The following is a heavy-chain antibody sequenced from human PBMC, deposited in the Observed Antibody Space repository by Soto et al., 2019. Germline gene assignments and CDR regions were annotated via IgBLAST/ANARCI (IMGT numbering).Heavy chain of an antibody. CDR2: ISAYNGNT. CDR3: ATYYDCWSAYSPHYYMDV. CDR1: GYTFTSYG. D-gene: IGHD3-3*01. V-gene: IGHV1-18*01. J-gene: IGHJ6*03. Sequence: GASVKVSCKASGYTFTSYGISWVRQAPGQGLEWMGWISAYNGNTNYAQKLQGRVTMTTDTSTSTAYMELRSLRSDDTAVYYCATYYDCWSAYSPHYYMDVCGKGNTVTVSS.